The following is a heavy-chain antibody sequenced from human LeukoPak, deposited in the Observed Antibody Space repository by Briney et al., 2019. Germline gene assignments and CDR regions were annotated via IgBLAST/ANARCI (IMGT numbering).Heavy chain of an antibody. CDR3: ARGRLDGWFDP. Sequence: SETLSLTCTVSGGSISSYYWNWIRQPPGKGLEWIGYIYYSGSTNYNPSLRSRVTISVDTSKKQFSLKVSSVTAADTAVYYCARGRLDGWFDPWGQGTLVTVSS. CDR1: GGSISSYY. D-gene: IGHD5-24*01. CDR2: IYYSGST. V-gene: IGHV4-59*01. J-gene: IGHJ5*02.